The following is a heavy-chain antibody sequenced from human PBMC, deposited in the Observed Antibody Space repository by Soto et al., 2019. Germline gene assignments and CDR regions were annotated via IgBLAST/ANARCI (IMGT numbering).Heavy chain of an antibody. CDR1: GFTFSSYG. CDR2: ILHDGSEK. CDR3: AKDRAAMVRAPYYYYALDV. J-gene: IGHJ6*02. V-gene: IGHV3-30*18. Sequence: QVQLVESGGGVVQPERSLRLSCAASGFTFSSYGMHWVRLSPGKGLEWVAVILHDGSEKYYVDSVKGRFTISRENSKNPLYLHMNSLRAEDTAVYYCAKDRAAMVRAPYYYYALDVWGQGTTVTVSS. D-gene: IGHD3-10*01.